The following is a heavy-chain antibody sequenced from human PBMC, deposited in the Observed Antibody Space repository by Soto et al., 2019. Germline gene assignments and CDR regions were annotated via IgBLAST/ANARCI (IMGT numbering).Heavy chain of an antibody. CDR3: AKRMTDIAWGADAFDI. Sequence: EVQLLESGGGLVQPGGSLRLSCAASGFTFSSYAMTWVRQAPGKGLEWVSAISGSGGSTYNADSVKGRFTISRDNSKNTLYLQTNSLRVEDTAVYHCAKRMTDIAWGADAFDIWGQGTMVTVSS. D-gene: IGHD3-16*01. J-gene: IGHJ3*02. CDR1: GFTFSSYA. CDR2: ISGSGGST. V-gene: IGHV3-23*01.